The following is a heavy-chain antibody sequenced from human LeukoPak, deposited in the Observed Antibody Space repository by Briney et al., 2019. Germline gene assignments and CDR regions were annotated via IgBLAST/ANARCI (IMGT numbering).Heavy chain of an antibody. CDR3: ARDRPRIAVTTTDFDY. CDR2: ISYDGSNK. Sequence: GGSLRLSCAASGFTFRTYSMHWVRQAPGKGLEWVAVISYDGSNKYYADSVKGRFTISRDNSKSTLYLQMNSLRDDDTALYYCARDRPRIAVTTTDFDYWGQGTLVTVYS. J-gene: IGHJ4*02. D-gene: IGHD6-19*01. CDR1: GFTFRTYS. V-gene: IGHV3-30-3*01.